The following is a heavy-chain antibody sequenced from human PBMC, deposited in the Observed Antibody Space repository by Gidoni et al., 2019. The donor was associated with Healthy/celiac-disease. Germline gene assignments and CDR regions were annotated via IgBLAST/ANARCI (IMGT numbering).Heavy chain of an antibody. J-gene: IGHJ4*02. CDR2: INHSGST. CDR1: GGSFSGYY. CDR3: ASETEDFDY. V-gene: IGHV4-34*01. Sequence: QVQLQQWAAGLFKPSETLSLTCAVYGGSFSGYYWSWIRQPPGKGLEWIGQINHSGSTNYNPSLKSRVTISVDTSKNQFSLKLSSVTAADTAVYYCASETEDFDYWGQGTLVTVSS.